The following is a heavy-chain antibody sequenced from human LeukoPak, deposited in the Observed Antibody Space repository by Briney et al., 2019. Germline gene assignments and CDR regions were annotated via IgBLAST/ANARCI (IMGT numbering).Heavy chain of an antibody. CDR1: GGSISSSNW. CDR2: IYHSGST. J-gene: IGHJ5*02. V-gene: IGHV4-4*02. CDR3: ARVTDTYYYDSSGYYNWFDP. D-gene: IGHD3-22*01. Sequence: PSETLSLTCAVSGGSISSSNWWSWVRQPPGKGLEWIGEIYHSGSTNYNPSLKSRVTISVDKSKNQFSLKLSSVTAADTAVYYCARVTDTYYYDSSGYYNWFDPWGQGTLVTVSS.